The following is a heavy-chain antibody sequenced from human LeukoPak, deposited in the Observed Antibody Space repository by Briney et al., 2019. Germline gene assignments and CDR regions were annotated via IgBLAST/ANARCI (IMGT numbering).Heavy chain of an antibody. CDR1: GFTFSNAW. J-gene: IGHJ4*02. CDR2: IKSKTDGGTT. Sequence: GGSLRLSCAASGFTFSNAWMSWVRQAPGKGLEWVGRIKSKTDGGTTDYAAPVKGRFTISRDDSKNTLYLQMNSLKTEDTDVYYCTTDMDTAMAEVDYWGQGTLVTVSS. D-gene: IGHD5-18*01. V-gene: IGHV3-15*01. CDR3: TTDMDTAMAEVDY.